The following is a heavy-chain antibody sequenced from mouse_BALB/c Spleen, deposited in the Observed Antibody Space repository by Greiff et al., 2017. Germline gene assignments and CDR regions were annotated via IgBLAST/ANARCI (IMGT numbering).Heavy chain of an antibody. CDR1: GYSITSDYA. J-gene: IGHJ4*01. D-gene: IGHD1-2*01. Sequence: EVKLVESGPGLVKPSQSLSLTCTVTGYSITSDYAWNWIRQFPGNKLEWMGYISYSGSTSYNPSLKSRISITRVTSKNQFFLQLNSVTTEDTATYYCARGGRLRFYYAMDYWGQGTSVTVSS. CDR3: ARGGRLRFYYAMDY. V-gene: IGHV3-2*02. CDR2: ISYSGST.